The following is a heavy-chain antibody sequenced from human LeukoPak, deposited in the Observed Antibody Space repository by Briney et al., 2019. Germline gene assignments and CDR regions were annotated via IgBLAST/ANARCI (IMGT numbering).Heavy chain of an antibody. CDR1: GDSISSSIYY. CDR3: ARDLTGYYYDSSGYQRGWFDP. J-gene: IGHJ5*02. D-gene: IGHD3-22*01. CDR2: INYSGST. Sequence: SETLSLTCTVSGDSISSSIYYWGCIRQPPGKGLEWIGSINYSGSTYYNPSLKSRVTISVDTSKNQFSLKLSSVTAADTAVYYCARDLTGYYYDSSGYQRGWFDPWGQGTLVTVSS. V-gene: IGHV4-39*07.